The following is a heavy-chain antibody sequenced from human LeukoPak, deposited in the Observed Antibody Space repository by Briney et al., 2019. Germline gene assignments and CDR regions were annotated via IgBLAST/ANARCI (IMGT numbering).Heavy chain of an antibody. CDR3: ARLRLAAAGYNDAFDI. CDR1: GGSISSSNW. V-gene: IGHV4-4*02. CDR2: IYHSGST. D-gene: IGHD6-13*01. Sequence: PSGTLSLTCAVSGGSISSSNWWSWVRQPPGKGLEWIGEIYHSGSTNYNPSLKSRVTISVDTSKNQFSLKLSSVTAADTAVCYCARLRLAAAGYNDAFDIWGQGTMVTVSS. J-gene: IGHJ3*02.